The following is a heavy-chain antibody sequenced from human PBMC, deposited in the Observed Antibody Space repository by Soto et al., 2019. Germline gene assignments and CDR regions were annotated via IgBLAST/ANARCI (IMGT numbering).Heavy chain of an antibody. CDR3: ARVSGNYYYDSSGYHAFDI. Sequence: ASVKVSCKASGYTFTSYAMHWVRQAPGQRLEWMGWINAGNGNTKYSQKFQGRVTITRDTSASTAYMELSSLRSEDTAVYYCARVSGNYYYDSSGYHAFDIWGQGTVVTVSS. V-gene: IGHV1-3*01. CDR2: INAGNGNT. J-gene: IGHJ3*02. D-gene: IGHD3-22*01. CDR1: GYTFTSYA.